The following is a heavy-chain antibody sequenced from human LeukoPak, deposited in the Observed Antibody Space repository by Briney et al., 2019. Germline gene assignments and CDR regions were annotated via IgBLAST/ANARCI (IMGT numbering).Heavy chain of an antibody. D-gene: IGHD3-16*01. CDR1: GFTFTSYA. CDR3: AKAPWDSDRGEAFDF. V-gene: IGHV3-30*02. J-gene: IGHJ4*02. CDR2: LRHSETTK. Sequence: GGSLRLSCAASGFTFTSYAMHWVRQAPGKGLEWVACLRHSETTKYYADSVEGRFTISRDSSKNMLYLQMNTLRHEDTAIYYCAKAPWDSDRGEAFDFWGQGTLVTVSS.